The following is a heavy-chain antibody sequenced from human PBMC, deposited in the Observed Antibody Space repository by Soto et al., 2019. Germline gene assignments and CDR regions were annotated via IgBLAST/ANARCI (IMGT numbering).Heavy chain of an antibody. CDR1: GGAFSDYA. Sequence: QVQLVQSGAEVKKPGSSVKVSCKASGGAFSDYAFSWGRQSPGQGLEWLGGIMPIFRAPDYAQKLQGRVTITADEFTRTAYMEMNSLRSEDTAVYYCASWLKGPDIGNYYDGMDVWGQGTTVTVS. CDR3: ASWLKGPDIGNYYDGMDV. CDR2: IMPIFRAP. J-gene: IGHJ6*02. V-gene: IGHV1-69*12. D-gene: IGHD2-15*01.